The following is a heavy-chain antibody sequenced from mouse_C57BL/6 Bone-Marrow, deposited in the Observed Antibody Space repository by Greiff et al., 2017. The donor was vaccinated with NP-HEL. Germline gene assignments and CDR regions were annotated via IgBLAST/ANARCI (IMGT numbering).Heavy chain of an antibody. CDR3: ANYYGSSPAWFAY. J-gene: IGHJ3*01. Sequence: QVQLQQPGAELVKPGASVKLSCKASGYTFTSYWMQWVKQRPGQGLEWIGEIDPSDSYTNYNQKFKGKATLTVDTSSSTAYMQLSSLTSEDSAVYYCANYYGSSPAWFAYWGQGTLVTVSA. V-gene: IGHV1-50*01. D-gene: IGHD1-1*01. CDR2: IDPSDSYT. CDR1: GYTFTSYW.